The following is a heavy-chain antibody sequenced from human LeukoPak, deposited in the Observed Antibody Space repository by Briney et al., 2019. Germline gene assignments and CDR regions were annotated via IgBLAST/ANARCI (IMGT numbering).Heavy chain of an antibody. CDR3: ARGAWSWTD. D-gene: IGHD3/OR15-3a*01. CDR1: GLIFSNYW. CDR2: IKQDGSEK. V-gene: IGHV3-7*01. J-gene: IGHJ4*02. Sequence: GGSLRLSCAASGLIFSNYWMTWVRQAPGKGPQWVANIKQDGSEKYYVDSVKGRFTISRDNAKDSLFLQMNSLRAEDTAMYYCARGAWSWTDWGQGTQVTVSS.